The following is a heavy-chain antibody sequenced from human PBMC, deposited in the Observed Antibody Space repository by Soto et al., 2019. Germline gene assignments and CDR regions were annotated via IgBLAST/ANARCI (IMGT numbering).Heavy chain of an antibody. J-gene: IGHJ4*02. CDR1: GGTFSSYA. D-gene: IGHD4-17*01. Sequence: ASVKVSCKASGGTFSSYAISWVRQAPGQGLEWMGGIIPIFGTANYAQKFQGRVTITADESTSTAYMELSSLRSEDTAVYYCDIIGYGGNSSGGYFDYWGQGTLVTVSS. CDR2: IIPIFGTA. V-gene: IGHV1-69*13. CDR3: DIIGYGGNSSGGYFDY.